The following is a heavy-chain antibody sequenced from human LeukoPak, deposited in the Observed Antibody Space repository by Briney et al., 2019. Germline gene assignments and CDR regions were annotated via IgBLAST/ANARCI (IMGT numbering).Heavy chain of an antibody. D-gene: IGHD3-3*01. V-gene: IGHV4-59*01. CDR3: ARAPYYDFWSGYGYWFDP. Sequence: SETLSLTCTVSGGSISSYYWSWLRQPPGKGLEWVGYIYYSGRNNYNPSLKSRVTISVDTSKNQFSLKLSSVTAADTAVYYCARAPYYDFWSGYGYWFDPWGQGTLVTVSS. J-gene: IGHJ5*02. CDR2: IYYSGRN. CDR1: GGSISSYY.